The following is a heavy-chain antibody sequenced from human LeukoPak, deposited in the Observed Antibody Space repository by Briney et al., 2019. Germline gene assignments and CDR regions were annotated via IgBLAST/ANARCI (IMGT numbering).Heavy chain of an antibody. CDR3: ARAYCVGDCSVLHIYFDN. V-gene: IGHV1-2*02. J-gene: IGHJ4*02. Sequence: ASVKVSCKASGYTFTDYYMHWVRQAPGQGLEWMGWINPNSGGTNYAQKFQGRVTMTRDTSISTAYMELSRLRSDDTAVYYCARAYCVGDCSVLHIYFDNWGQGTLVTVSS. CDR1: GYTFTDYY. CDR2: INPNSGGT. D-gene: IGHD2-21*02.